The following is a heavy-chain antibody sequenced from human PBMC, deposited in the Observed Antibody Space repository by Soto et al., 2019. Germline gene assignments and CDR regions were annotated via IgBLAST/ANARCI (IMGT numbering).Heavy chain of an antibody. Sequence: QVQLVQSGAEVKKPGASVKVSCKASGYTFTSYAISWVRQAPGQGLEWMGWISAYNGNTNYAQKLQGRVTMTTDTXTSTADMELRSLRSDATAVYYCARGWFGEFVDYFDFWGQGTLVTVSS. CDR3: ARGWFGEFVDYFDF. J-gene: IGHJ4*02. D-gene: IGHD3-10*01. V-gene: IGHV1-18*01. CDR1: GYTFTSYA. CDR2: ISAYNGNT.